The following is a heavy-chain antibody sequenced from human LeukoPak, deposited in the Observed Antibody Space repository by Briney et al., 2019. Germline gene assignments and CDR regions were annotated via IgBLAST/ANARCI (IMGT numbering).Heavy chain of an antibody. V-gene: IGHV3-7*01. CDR2: IEEYGNEI. Sequence: GGSLRLSCADSGFTFSNYNMNWVRQAPGKGLEWVANIEEYGNEIHYVDSVKGRFTISRDNAKNSLYLQMNSLRAEDTAAYYCVPYSSSSGTLNYWGQGALVTVSS. CDR1: GFTFSNYN. J-gene: IGHJ4*02. D-gene: IGHD6-6*01. CDR3: VPYSSSSGTLNY.